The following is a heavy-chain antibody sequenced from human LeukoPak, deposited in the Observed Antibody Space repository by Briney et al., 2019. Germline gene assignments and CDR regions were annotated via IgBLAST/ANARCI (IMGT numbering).Heavy chain of an antibody. CDR1: GFTLSSYA. CDR2: LGISGGYT. CDR3: ARGGGGNSDFLTTYTGASLSFDY. V-gene: IGHV3-23*01. D-gene: IGHD3-9*01. Sequence: GGSLRLSCVASGFTLSSYAMSWVRQAPGKGLQWVSSLGISGGYTWYAGSVKGRFTISRDSSKNTLYLQMKSLGAEDTAVYYCARGGGGNSDFLTTYTGASLSFDYWGQGALVTVSS. J-gene: IGHJ4*02.